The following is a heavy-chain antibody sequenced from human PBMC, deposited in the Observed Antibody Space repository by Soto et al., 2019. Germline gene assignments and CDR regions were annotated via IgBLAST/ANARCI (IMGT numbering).Heavy chain of an antibody. D-gene: IGHD6-25*01. Sequence: TSETLSLTCAVYGGSFSGYYWSWIRQPPGKGLEWIGEINHSGSTNYNPSLKSRVTISVDTSKNQFSLKLSSVTAADTAVYYCARAPSKIAADYYYYGMDVWGQGTTVTVSS. CDR1: GGSFSGYY. J-gene: IGHJ6*02. CDR2: INHSGST. V-gene: IGHV4-34*01. CDR3: ARAPSKIAADYYYYGMDV.